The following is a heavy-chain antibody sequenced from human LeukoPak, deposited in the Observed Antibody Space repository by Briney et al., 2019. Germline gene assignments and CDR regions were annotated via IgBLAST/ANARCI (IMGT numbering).Heavy chain of an antibody. D-gene: IGHD3-22*01. CDR1: GGSISSSSYY. Sequence: SETLSLTCTVSGGSISSSSYYWGWIRQPPGKGLERIGSIYYSGSTYYNPSLKSRVTISVDTSKNQFSLKLSSVTAADTAVYYCARHPDSKDAFDIWGQGTMVTVSS. V-gene: IGHV4-39*01. CDR2: IYYSGST. J-gene: IGHJ3*02. CDR3: ARHPDSKDAFDI.